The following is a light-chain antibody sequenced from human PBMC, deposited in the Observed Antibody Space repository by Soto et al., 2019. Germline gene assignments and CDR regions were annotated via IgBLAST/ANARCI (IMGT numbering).Light chain of an antibody. Sequence: DIEMTQSPSTLSASVGARVTITCRASQTIRRWLAWYQQRPGKAPKDLIYDASTLETGVPARFSGSGSETEFTLTISSLQPEDSATYYCQHYNSDPWTFGQGTKVEIK. CDR2: DAS. CDR1: QTIRRW. CDR3: QHYNSDPWT. V-gene: IGKV1-5*01. J-gene: IGKJ1*01.